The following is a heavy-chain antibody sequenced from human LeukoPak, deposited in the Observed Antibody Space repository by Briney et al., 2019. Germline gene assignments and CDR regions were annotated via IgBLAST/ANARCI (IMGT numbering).Heavy chain of an antibody. Sequence: GGSLRLSCAASGFTFSSYAMSWVRQAPGKGLEWVSAISGSGGSTYYADSMKGRFTISRDNSKSTLYLQMNSLRAEDTAVYYCAKDTAARPYYFDYWGQGTLVTVSS. CDR1: GFTFSSYA. CDR3: AKDTAARPYYFDY. D-gene: IGHD6-6*01. V-gene: IGHV3-23*01. J-gene: IGHJ4*02. CDR2: ISGSGGST.